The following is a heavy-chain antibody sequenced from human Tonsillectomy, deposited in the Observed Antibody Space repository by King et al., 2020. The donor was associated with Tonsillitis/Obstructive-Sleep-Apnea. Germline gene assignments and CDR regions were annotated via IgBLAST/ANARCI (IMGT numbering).Heavy chain of an antibody. Sequence: VQLVESGGGLVQPGGSLKLSCAASGFTFSGSAMHWVRQASGKGLEWVGRIRSKANSYATAYAASVKGRFTISRDDSKNTAYLQMNSLKTEDTAVYXXTXRSLLXTTVTTNWGQXTLVTVSX. CDR3: TXRSLLXTTVTTN. CDR1: GFTFSGSA. V-gene: IGHV3-73*02. CDR2: IRSKANSYAT. D-gene: IGHD4-17*01. J-gene: IGHJ4*02.